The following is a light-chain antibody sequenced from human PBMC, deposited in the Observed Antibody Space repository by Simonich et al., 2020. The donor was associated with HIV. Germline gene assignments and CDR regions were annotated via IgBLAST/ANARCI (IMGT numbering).Light chain of an antibody. V-gene: IGKV4-1*01. Sequence: DIVMTQSPDSLAVSLGERATINCKSSQNILYNSNNKNYLALYQPKPGQPPKLLIYWTSTRESGVPDRFSGSGSGTDFTLTISSLQAEDVAVYYCQQYYSTPWTFGQGTKVEIK. CDR3: QQYYSTPWT. J-gene: IGKJ1*01. CDR2: WTS. CDR1: QNILYNSNNKNY.